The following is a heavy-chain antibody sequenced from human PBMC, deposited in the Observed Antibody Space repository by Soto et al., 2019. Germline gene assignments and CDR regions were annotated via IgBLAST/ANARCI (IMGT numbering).Heavy chain of an antibody. CDR3: AGAPPNDDGDHDAFDI. J-gene: IGHJ3*02. V-gene: IGHV1-69*12. CDR1: GGTFSRHA. CDR2: ILPIVDAT. D-gene: IGHD4-17*01. Sequence: QVQLVQSGTEVKKPGSSVKVSCKASGGTFSRHAVNWVRQAPGQGLEWMGAILPIVDATNDAQKFQDRVTSIADQSTGTGDLELRSLRSETPAVYFSAGAPPNDDGDHDAFDIWGQGTLVIVSS.